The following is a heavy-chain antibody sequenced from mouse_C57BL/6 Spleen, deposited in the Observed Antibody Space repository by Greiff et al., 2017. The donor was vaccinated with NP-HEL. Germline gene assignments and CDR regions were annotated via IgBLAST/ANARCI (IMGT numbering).Heavy chain of an antibody. CDR3: AREDDDWYFDV. D-gene: IGHD2-3*01. J-gene: IGHJ1*03. CDR1: GFTFSSYA. Sequence: EVQRVESGGGLVKPGGSLKLSCAASGFTFSSYAMSWVRQTPEKRLEWVATISDGGSYTYYPDNVKGRFTISRDNAKNNLYLQMSHLKSEDTAMYYCAREDDDWYFDVWGTGTTVTVSS. V-gene: IGHV5-4*01. CDR2: ISDGGSYT.